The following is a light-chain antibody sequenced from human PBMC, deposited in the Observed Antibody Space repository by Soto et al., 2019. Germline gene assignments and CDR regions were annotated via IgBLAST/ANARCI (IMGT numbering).Light chain of an antibody. Sequence: EIVLTQSPGTLSLSPGERATLSCRASESVSSSYLAWYQQKPGQAPRLLIYGASSRATGIPDRFSGSGSGTDFTLNISRLEHEDFAVYYCQQYGSSLFTFGPGTKVNIK. J-gene: IGKJ3*01. CDR2: GAS. CDR3: QQYGSSLFT. V-gene: IGKV3-20*01. CDR1: ESVSSSY.